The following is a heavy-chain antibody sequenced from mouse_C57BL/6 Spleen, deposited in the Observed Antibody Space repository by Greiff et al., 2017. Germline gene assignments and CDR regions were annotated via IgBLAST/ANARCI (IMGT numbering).Heavy chain of an antibody. J-gene: IGHJ2*01. V-gene: IGHV1-31*01. CDR1: GYSFTGYY. CDR2: IYPYNGVS. CDR3: ARGTTVVATSPFDY. D-gene: IGHD1-1*01. Sequence: EVKLQESGPELVKPGASVKISCKASGYSFTGYYMHWVKQSHGNILDWIGYIYPYNGVSSYNQKFKGKATLTVDKSSSTAYMELRSLTSEDSAVYYCARGTTVVATSPFDYWGQGTTLTVSS.